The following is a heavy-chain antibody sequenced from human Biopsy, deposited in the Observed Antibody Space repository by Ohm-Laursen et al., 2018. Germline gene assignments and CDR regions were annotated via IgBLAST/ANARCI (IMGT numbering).Heavy chain of an antibody. D-gene: IGHD2-21*01. J-gene: IGHJ4*02. CDR3: ARLGELHGLWYFDF. Sequence: RSLRLSCAASGFPFDDYAMHWVRQVPGKGLEWVSGISWNSGSINYAVSVQGRFTISRDNAKNSLYLQMNSLRVEDTALYFCARLGELHGLWYFDFWGQGALVTVSS. V-gene: IGHV3-9*01. CDR1: GFPFDDYA. CDR2: ISWNSGSI.